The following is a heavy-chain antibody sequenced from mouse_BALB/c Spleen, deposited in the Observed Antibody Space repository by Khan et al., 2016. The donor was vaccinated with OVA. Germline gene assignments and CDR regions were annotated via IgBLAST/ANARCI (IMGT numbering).Heavy chain of an antibody. CDR1: GFSSTSYG. Sequence: QVQLKQSGPGLVAPSQSLSITCTVSGFSSTSYGVSWVRQPPGKGLEWLGVIWGDGNTNFHSALRSRLSISKDNSKSQVFLKLNSLQTDDTATYYCAKDRGYYAVDYWGQGTSVTVSS. CDR2: IWGDGNT. CDR3: AKDRGYYAVDY. J-gene: IGHJ4*01. V-gene: IGHV2-3*01.